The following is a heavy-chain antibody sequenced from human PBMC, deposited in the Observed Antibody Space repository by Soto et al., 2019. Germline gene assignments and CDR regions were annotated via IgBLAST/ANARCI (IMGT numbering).Heavy chain of an antibody. D-gene: IGHD1-26*01. CDR3: ARSQVGRPLDV. V-gene: IGHV1-46*01. J-gene: IGHJ6*02. CDR1: RCTFTNFY. Sequence: XAVKVSCKASRCTFTNFYIHRLRQAPGQGLEGMGIINPSGGSTTYPQKFQGRVTMTRDTSTSTVHMELITLRSEDTAVYYCARSQVGRPLDVWGPGTTVTVSS. CDR2: INPSGGST.